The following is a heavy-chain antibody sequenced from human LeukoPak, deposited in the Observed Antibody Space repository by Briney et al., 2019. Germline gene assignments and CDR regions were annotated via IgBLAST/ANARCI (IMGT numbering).Heavy chain of an antibody. CDR3: ARDPVVAATGHYYYCMDV. CDR1: GFTFTSYS. J-gene: IGHJ6*03. Sequence: GGSLRLSCAASGFTFTSYSMNWVRQAPGKGLEWVSYISSSSSTIYYADSVKGGFTISRDNAKNSLYLQMNSLRAEDTAVYYCARDPVVAATGHYYYCMDVWGKGTTVTVSS. V-gene: IGHV3-48*01. CDR2: ISSSSSTI. D-gene: IGHD2-15*01.